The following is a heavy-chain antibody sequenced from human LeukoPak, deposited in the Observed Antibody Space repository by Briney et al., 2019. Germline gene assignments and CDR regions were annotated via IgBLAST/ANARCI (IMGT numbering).Heavy chain of an antibody. Sequence: GGSLRLSCAASGFTFSSYAMHWVRQAPGKGLEGVAVIWYDGSNKYYADSVKGRFIISRDNSNNTLYLQMNSLRAADTAVYYCARERTREWLVLGGFDYWGQGVLVTVSS. CDR3: ARERTREWLVLGGFDY. V-gene: IGHV3-33*08. D-gene: IGHD6-19*01. CDR1: GFTFSSYA. J-gene: IGHJ4*02. CDR2: IWYDGSNK.